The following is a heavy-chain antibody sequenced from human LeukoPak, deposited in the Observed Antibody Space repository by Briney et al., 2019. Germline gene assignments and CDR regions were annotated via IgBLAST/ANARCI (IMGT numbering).Heavy chain of an antibody. V-gene: IGHV3-43*02. J-gene: IGHJ4*02. CDR1: GFTFDDYA. CDR3: AKDLEYPGAY. D-gene: IGHD2/OR15-2a*01. CDR2: ISGDGGST. Sequence: GGSLRLSCAASGFTFDDYAMHWVRQAPGKGLEWVSLISGDGGSTYYADSVKGRFTISRDNSKNSLYLQMNSLRTEDTALCYCAKDLEYPGAYWGQGTLVTVSS.